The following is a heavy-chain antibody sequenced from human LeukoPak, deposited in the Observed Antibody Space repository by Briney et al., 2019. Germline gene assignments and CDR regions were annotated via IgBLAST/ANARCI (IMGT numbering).Heavy chain of an antibody. D-gene: IGHD2-21*01. CDR1: GGTFSSYA. CDR3: ARVAGPYNWFDP. Sequence: ASVKVSCKASGGTFSSYAISWVRQAPGQGLEWMGGIIPIFGTANYAQKFQGRVTITTDESMSTAYMELSSLRSEDTAVYYCARVAGPYNWFDPWGQGTLVTVSS. V-gene: IGHV1-69*05. CDR2: IIPIFGTA. J-gene: IGHJ5*02.